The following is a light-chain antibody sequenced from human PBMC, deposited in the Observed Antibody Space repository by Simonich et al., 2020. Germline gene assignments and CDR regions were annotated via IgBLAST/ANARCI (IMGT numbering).Light chain of an antibody. CDR2: DVS. J-gene: IGLJ3*02. CDR3: SSYTSSSTWV. CDR1: SSDVGGYNY. Sequence: QSALTQPASVSWSPGQSITSSCTGTSSDVGGYNYVSWYQRHPGKAPQLTIYDVSNRPSGVSNRFSGSKAGNTASLTISGLQAEDEADYYCSSYTSSSTWVFGGGTKLTVL. V-gene: IGLV2-14*03.